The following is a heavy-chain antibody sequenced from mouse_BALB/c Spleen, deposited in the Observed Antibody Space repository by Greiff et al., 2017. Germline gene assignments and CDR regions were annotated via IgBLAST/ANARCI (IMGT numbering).Heavy chain of an antibody. CDR2: ISSGGGST. D-gene: IGHD2-3*01. Sequence: EVQRVESGGGLVKPGGSLKLSCAASGFAFSSYDMSWVRQTPEKRLEWVAYISSGGGSTYYPDTVKGRFTISRDNAKNTLYLQMSSLKSEDTAMYYCARGGYYIWAMDYWGQGTSVTVSS. J-gene: IGHJ4*01. CDR3: ARGGYYIWAMDY. V-gene: IGHV5-12-1*01. CDR1: GFAFSSYD.